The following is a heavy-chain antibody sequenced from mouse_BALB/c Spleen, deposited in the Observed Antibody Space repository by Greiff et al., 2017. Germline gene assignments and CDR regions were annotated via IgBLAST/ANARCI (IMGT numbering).Heavy chain of an antibody. CDR3: ARDGNYGYFDV. CDR2: ISSGGSYT. V-gene: IGHV5-9-4*01. J-gene: IGHJ1*01. CDR1: GFTFSSYA. Sequence: EVKVVESGGGLVKPGGSLKLSCAASGFTFSSYAMSWVRQSPEKRLEWVAEISSGGSYTYYPDTVTGRFTISRDNAKNTLYLEMSSLRSEDTAMYYCARDGNYGYFDVWGAGTTVTVSS. D-gene: IGHD2-1*01.